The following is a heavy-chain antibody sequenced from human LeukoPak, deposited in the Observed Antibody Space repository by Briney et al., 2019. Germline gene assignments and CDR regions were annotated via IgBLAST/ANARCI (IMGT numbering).Heavy chain of an antibody. Sequence: PSETLSLTCTVSGGSISSGGYYWSWIRQPPGKGLEWIGYIYHSGSTYYNPSLKSRVTISVDRSKNQFSLKLSSVTAADTAVYYCAREGKDGYNSRDYWGQGTLVTVSS. V-gene: IGHV4-30-2*01. CDR2: IYHSGST. CDR3: AREGKDGYNSRDY. J-gene: IGHJ4*02. CDR1: GGSISSGGYY. D-gene: IGHD5-24*01.